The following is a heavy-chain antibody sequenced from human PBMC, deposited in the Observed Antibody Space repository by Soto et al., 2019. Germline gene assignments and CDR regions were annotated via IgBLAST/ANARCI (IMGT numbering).Heavy chain of an antibody. CDR3: ARGTYYSPV. CDR1: GGSISNHY. J-gene: IGHJ3*01. CDR2: IYYSGST. D-gene: IGHD3-10*01. V-gene: IGHV4-59*11. Sequence: QVQLQESGPGLVKPSETLSLTCTVSGGSISNHYWSWIRQPPGKGLEWIGYIYYSGSTNYNPSLKSRVTISVDTSKNQFSLKLTSVTAADTAVYYCARGTYYSPVWDQGTMVTVSS.